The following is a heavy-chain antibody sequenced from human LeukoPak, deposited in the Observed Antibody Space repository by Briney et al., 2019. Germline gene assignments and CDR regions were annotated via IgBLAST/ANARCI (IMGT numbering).Heavy chain of an antibody. V-gene: IGHV3-64D*09. Sequence: PGGSLRLSCSASGFTFSYYAMHWVRQAAGKGLGFVSGISSKGGSTYYADSLKGRFTVSRDNSNNTLYLQMSSLRAEDTAIYYCAKGPTYDSLPYYFDYWGQGTLVTVSS. CDR3: AKGPTYDSLPYYFDY. CDR1: GFTFSYYA. CDR2: ISSKGGST. D-gene: IGHD3-22*01. J-gene: IGHJ4*02.